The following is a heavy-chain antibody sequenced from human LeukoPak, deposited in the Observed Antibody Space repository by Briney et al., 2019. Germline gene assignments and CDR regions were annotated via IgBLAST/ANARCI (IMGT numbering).Heavy chain of an antibody. CDR2: MNPNSGNT. D-gene: IGHD6-6*01. Sequence: ASVKVSCKASGYTFTSYDINWVRQATGQGLEWMGWMNPNSGNTGYAQKFQGRVTMTRNTSISTAYMELSSLRSEDTAVYYCARALVRLAARRLEGSRYYYMDVWGKGTTVTVSS. V-gene: IGHV1-8*01. CDR3: ARALVRLAARRLEGSRYYYMDV. CDR1: GYTFTSYD. J-gene: IGHJ6*03.